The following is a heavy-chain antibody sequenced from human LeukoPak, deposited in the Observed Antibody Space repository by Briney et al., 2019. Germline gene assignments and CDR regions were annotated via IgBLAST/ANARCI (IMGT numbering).Heavy chain of an antibody. J-gene: IGHJ4*02. CDR2: IYYSGST. Sequence: PSETLSLTCTVSGGSISSSSYYWGWIRQPSGKGLEWIGSIYYSGSTYYNPSLKSRVTISVDTSKNQFSLKLSSVTAADTAVYYCAREENYYDSSGYYYVRYFDYWGQGTLVTVSS. CDR1: GGSISSSSYY. V-gene: IGHV4-39*07. D-gene: IGHD3-22*01. CDR3: AREENYYDSSGYYYVRYFDY.